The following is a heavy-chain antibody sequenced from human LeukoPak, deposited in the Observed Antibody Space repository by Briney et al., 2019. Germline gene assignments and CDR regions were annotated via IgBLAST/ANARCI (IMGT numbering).Heavy chain of an antibody. V-gene: IGHV3-21*06. J-gene: IGHJ5*01. CDR2: ISPSSTNI. CDR3: AREEWYMFYFDP. CDR1: GFTFSAHT. Sequence: TGGSLRLSCAASGFTFSAHTMSWVRQAPGKGLEWVSPISPSSTNIFQPASMKGRFTISRDNAKNSLFLQIHSLRVEDTAVYYCAREEWYMFYFDPWGQGTPVTVSS. D-gene: IGHD1-1*01.